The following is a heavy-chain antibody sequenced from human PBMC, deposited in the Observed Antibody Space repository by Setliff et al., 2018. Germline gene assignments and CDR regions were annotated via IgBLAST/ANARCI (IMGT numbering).Heavy chain of an antibody. CDR1: GGSFSDYW. CDR3: ARAAGYSSSWYHYYYGMDV. CDR2: IYYSGST. V-gene: IGHV4-34*01. D-gene: IGHD6-13*01. J-gene: IGHJ6*02. Sequence: SETLSLTCAVYGGSFSDYWWSWIRQPPGKGLEWIGSIYYSGSTYYNPSLKSRVTISVDTSKIQFSLKLSSVTAADTAVYYCARAAGYSSSWYHYYYGMDVWGQGTTVTVSS.